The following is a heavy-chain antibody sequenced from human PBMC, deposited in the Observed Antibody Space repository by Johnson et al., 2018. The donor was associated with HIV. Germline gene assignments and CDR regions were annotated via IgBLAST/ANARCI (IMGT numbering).Heavy chain of an antibody. V-gene: IGHV3-13*01. J-gene: IGHJ3*02. CDR1: GFTFSSYD. CDR2: IGTAGDT. CDR3: ARGGRGHDAFDI. Sequence: VQVVESGGTLVKPGGSLRLSCAASGFTFSSYDMHWVRQATGKGLEWVSAIGTAGDTYYPGSVKGRFTISRENAKNSLYLQMNSLRAGDTAVYYCARGGRGHDAFDIWGQGTMVTVSS.